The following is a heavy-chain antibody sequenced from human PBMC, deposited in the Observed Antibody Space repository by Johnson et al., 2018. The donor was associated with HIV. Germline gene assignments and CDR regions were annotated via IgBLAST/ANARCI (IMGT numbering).Heavy chain of an antibody. CDR2: IWYDGSNK. J-gene: IGHJ3*02. CDR1: GFTFSSYG. CDR3: TKGRIFGVVMEAFDI. V-gene: IGHV3-33*06. D-gene: IGHD3-3*01. Sequence: QVLLVESGGGVVQPGRSLRLSCAASGFTFSSYGMHWVRQAPGKGLEWVAVIWYDGSNKYYADSVKGRFTISRDNSKNTLYLQMNSLRAEDTAVYYCTKGRIFGVVMEAFDIRGQGTMVTVSS.